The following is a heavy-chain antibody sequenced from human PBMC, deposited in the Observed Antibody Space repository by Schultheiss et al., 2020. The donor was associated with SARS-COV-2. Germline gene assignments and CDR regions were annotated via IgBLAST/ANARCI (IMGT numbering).Heavy chain of an antibody. CDR2: IWYDGSDK. J-gene: IGHJ6*02. Sequence: GGSLRLSCAASGFTFSDYGMHWVRQAPDKGLEWVAVIWYDGSDKYYVDSVKGRFTISRDNSKNTLYLQMNSLRAEDTAVYYCARAPPLESDRHSLFWYYYGMDVWGQGTTVTVSS. CDR3: ARAPPLESDRHSLFWYYYGMDV. CDR1: GFTFSDYG. V-gene: IGHV3-33*01. D-gene: IGHD3-3*01.